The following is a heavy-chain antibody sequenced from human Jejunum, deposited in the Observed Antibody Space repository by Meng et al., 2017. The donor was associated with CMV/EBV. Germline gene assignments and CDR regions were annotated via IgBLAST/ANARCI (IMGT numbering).Heavy chain of an antibody. Sequence: SGGSVSSGSYYWSWIRQPPGKGLEWIGYIYYSGSTNYNPSLKSRVTISVDTSKNQFSLKLSSVTAADTAVHYCARGGAVAGIWYWGQGTLVTVSS. CDR2: IYYSGST. D-gene: IGHD6-19*01. V-gene: IGHV4-61*01. CDR1: GGSVSSGSYY. CDR3: ARGGAVAGIWY. J-gene: IGHJ4*02.